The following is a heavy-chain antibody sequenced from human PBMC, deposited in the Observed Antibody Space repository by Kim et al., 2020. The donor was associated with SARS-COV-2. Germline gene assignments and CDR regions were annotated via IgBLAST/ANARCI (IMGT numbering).Heavy chain of an antibody. CDR3: ARVYGSGRVAMDV. CDR2: TYYRSKWYN. V-gene: IGHV6-1*01. Sequence: SQTLSLTCAISGDSVSSNSAVWNWIRQSPSRGLEWLGRTYYRSKWYNDYAVSVKSRITINPDTSKNQFSLQLNSVTPEDTAVYYCARVYGSGRVAMDVWGQGTTVTVSS. D-gene: IGHD3-10*01. CDR1: GDSVSSNSAV. J-gene: IGHJ6*02.